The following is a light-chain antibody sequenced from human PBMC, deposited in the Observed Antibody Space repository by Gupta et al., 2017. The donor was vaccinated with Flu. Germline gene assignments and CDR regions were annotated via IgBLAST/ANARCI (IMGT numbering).Light chain of an antibody. V-gene: IGLV3-21*02. CDR3: QVWDGSSDHYV. CDR1: NIGSKS. Sequence: GGNNIGSKSVHWYQQKPGQAPVLVLYDDNDRPSGIPERFSGSNSGNTATLTISRVEAGDEADYYCQVWDGSSDHYVFGTGTKVTVL. CDR2: DDN. J-gene: IGLJ1*01.